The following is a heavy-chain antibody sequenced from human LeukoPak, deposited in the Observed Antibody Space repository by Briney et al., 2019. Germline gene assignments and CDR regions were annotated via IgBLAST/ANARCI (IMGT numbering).Heavy chain of an antibody. CDR1: GFTFKSYS. J-gene: IGHJ4*02. Sequence: PGGSLRLSCAASGFTFKSYSMNWVRRAPGKGLEWVAFITSTSGDMFYADSVKGRFTISRDNAKNSLYLQMDSLRAEDTAVYYCARAAGYYFDYWGQGSLVTVSS. CDR3: ARAAGYYFDY. CDR2: ITSTSGDM. V-gene: IGHV3-21*05.